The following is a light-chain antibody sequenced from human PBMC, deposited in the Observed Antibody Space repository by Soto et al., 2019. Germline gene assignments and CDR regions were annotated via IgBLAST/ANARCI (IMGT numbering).Light chain of an antibody. J-gene: IGKJ1*01. CDR3: QQYDNLPVA. CDR1: QDISNY. CDR2: DAS. Sequence: DIQMTQSPSSLSASVGDRVTITCQASQDISNYLNWYQQKPGKAPKLLIYDASNLETGVPSRFNASGSATHFTSNISSLQPEDIDTYYFQQYDNLPVALDQGTRVDIK. V-gene: IGKV1-33*01.